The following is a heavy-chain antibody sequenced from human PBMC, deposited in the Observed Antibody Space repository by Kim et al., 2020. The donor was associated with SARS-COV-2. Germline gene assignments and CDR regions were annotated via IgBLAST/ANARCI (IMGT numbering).Heavy chain of an antibody. CDR2: IIPIFGTA. V-gene: IGHV1-69*06. J-gene: IGHJ3*02. D-gene: IGHD6-19*01. CDR1: GGTFSSYA. CDR3: ARDAVAGTRGAFDI. Sequence: SVKVSCKASGGTFSSYAISWVRQAPGQGLEWMGGIIPIFGTANYAQKFQGRVTITADKSTSTAYMELSSLRSEDTAVYYCARDAVAGTRGAFDIWGQGTMVTVSS.